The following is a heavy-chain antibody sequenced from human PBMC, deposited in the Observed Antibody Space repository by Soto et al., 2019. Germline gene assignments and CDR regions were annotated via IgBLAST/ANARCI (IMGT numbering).Heavy chain of an antibody. D-gene: IGHD3-22*01. CDR3: AADPYYYDSSDYYSFDY. Sequence: SVKVSCKVSGLTFTSSAVQWVRQARGQRLEWIGWIVVGSGSTNYAQKFQERVTITRDMSTSTAYMELSSLRSEDTAVYYCAADPYYYDSSDYYSFDYWGQGTLVTV. V-gene: IGHV1-58*01. CDR1: GLTFTSSA. CDR2: IVVGSGST. J-gene: IGHJ4*02.